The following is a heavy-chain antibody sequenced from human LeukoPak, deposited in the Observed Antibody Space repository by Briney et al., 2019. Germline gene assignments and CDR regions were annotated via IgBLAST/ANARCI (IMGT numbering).Heavy chain of an antibody. CDR2: INPNSGGT. J-gene: IGHJ4*02. V-gene: IGHV1-2*02. D-gene: IGHD4-11*01. Sequence: ASVKVSCKASGYTFTGYYMHWVRQAPGQGLEWMGWINPNSGGTNYAQKFQGRVTMTRDTSISTAYMELSRLRSDDTAVYYCARDAATVTTIRLDYWGQGTLVTVSS. CDR1: GYTFTGYY. CDR3: ARDAATVTTIRLDY.